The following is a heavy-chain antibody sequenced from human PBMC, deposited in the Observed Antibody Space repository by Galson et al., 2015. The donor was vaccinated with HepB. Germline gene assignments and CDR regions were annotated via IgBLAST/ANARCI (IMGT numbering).Heavy chain of an antibody. CDR3: AKEGSPMAAVELDY. CDR1: GFTLSNYD. J-gene: IGHJ4*02. Sequence: SLRLSCAASGFTLSNYDMHWVRQAPGKGLEWVAVISHDGNTKFYADSVKGRFTISRDTSKNTLFLQMNSLRADDTAVYYCAKEGSPMAAVELDYWGQGTLVTVYS. V-gene: IGHV3-30*18. CDR2: ISHDGNTK. D-gene: IGHD6-13*01.